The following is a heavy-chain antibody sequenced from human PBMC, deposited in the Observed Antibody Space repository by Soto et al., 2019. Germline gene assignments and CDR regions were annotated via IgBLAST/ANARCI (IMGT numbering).Heavy chain of an antibody. CDR3: ARFGGTVTSDH. Sequence: QVQLVESGGGVVQTGRSLRLSCAASGFSFSSYGMHWVRQAPGKGLEWVAMIYFDGSSEYYTESVRGRFAISSDNSKNTLYLQLTSLRVEDTAVYYCARFGGTVTSDHWGQGTLVIVAS. V-gene: IGHV3-33*01. CDR1: GFSFSSYG. D-gene: IGHD4-17*01. CDR2: IYFDGSSE. J-gene: IGHJ4*02.